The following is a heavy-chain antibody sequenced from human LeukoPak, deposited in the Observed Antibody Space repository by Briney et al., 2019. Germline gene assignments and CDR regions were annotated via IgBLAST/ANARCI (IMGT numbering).Heavy chain of an antibody. CDR1: GYSISTGYY. V-gene: IGHV4-38-2*02. CDR3: ARGQGYSYGYEWFDP. D-gene: IGHD5-18*01. CDR2: FYHGGST. J-gene: IGHJ5*02. Sequence: SETLSLTCTVSGYSISTGYYWDWIRQPPGKGLEWIGTFYHGGSTYYNPSLKSRVTISVDTSKNQFSLNLTSVTAADTAVYYCARGQGYSYGYEWFDPWGQGTLVTVSS.